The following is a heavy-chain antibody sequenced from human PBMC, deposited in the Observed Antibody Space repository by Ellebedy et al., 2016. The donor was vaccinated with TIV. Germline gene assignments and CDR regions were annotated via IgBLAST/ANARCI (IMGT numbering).Heavy chain of an antibody. CDR1: GLTFSNFF. V-gene: IGHV3-23*01. CDR3: RQGHYADY. CDR2: ISANADKR. Sequence: GESLKISCAASGLTFSNFFMSWVRQAPGKGLEWVSTISANADKRDFADSVKDRFTISRDNSRNTLHLQMNNLRGEDTAVYYCRQGHYADYWGQGTLVTVSS. J-gene: IGHJ4*02.